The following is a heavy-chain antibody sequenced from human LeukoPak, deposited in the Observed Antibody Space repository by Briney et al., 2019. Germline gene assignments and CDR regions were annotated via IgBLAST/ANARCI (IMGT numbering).Heavy chain of an antibody. D-gene: IGHD6-19*01. Sequence: ASVNVSCKASGYTFTSYGITWVRQAPGQGLEWMGWISTYNGDTNYAQKLQGRVTMTTDTSSTTSYMELRSLRSDDTAVYYRARTTSGCPDYWGQGTLVTVSS. CDR3: ARTTSGCPDY. J-gene: IGHJ4*02. CDR2: ISTYNGDT. CDR1: GYTFTSYG. V-gene: IGHV1-18*01.